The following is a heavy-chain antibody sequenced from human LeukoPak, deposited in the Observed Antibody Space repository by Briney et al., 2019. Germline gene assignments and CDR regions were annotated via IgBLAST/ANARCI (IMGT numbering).Heavy chain of an antibody. CDR3: ARDRIVGVTGRYFDY. J-gene: IGHJ4*02. D-gene: IGHD1-26*01. V-gene: IGHV3-30*02. Sequence: PGGSLRLSCAASGFIFSGAWMSWVRQAPGKGLEWVAFIRYDGSNKYYADSVKGRFTISRDNSKNTLYLQMNSLRAEDTAVYYCARDRIVGVTGRYFDYWGQGNLVTVSS. CDR2: IRYDGSNK. CDR1: GFIFSGAW.